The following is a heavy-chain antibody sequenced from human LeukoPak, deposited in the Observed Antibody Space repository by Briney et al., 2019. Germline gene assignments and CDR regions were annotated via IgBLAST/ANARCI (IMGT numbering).Heavy chain of an antibody. Sequence: PGRSLRLSCAAPGFTFSSYGMHWVRQAPGKGLEWVAVIWYDGSNKYYADSVKGRFTISRDNSKNTLYLQMNSLRAEDTAVYYCAKDPGGSYYFDYWGQGTLVTVSS. V-gene: IGHV3-33*06. CDR3: AKDPGGSYYFDY. J-gene: IGHJ4*02. CDR2: IWYDGSNK. CDR1: GFTFSSYG. D-gene: IGHD1-26*01.